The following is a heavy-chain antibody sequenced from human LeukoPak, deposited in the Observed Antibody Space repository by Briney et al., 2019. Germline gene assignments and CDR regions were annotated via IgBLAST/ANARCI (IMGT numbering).Heavy chain of an antibody. V-gene: IGHV3-7*01. CDR2: IKQDGSEK. Sequence: GGSLRLSCAASGFTFSTYWMSWLRQAPGKGLEWVANIKQDGSEKSYVDSVRGRFTISRDNAKNSLYLQVNGLRAEDTAVYYCARERSGSSRQDCWGRGTLVTVSS. CDR1: GFTFSTYW. J-gene: IGHJ4*02. CDR3: ARERSGSSRQDC. D-gene: IGHD3-22*01.